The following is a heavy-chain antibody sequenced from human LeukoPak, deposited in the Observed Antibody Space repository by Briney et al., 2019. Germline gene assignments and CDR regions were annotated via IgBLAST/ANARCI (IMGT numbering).Heavy chain of an antibody. V-gene: IGHV3-66*01. Sequence: PGGSLRLSCAASGFPFSSHAMSWVRQPPGKGLEWVSVIYSGGSTYYADSVKGRFTISRDNSKNTLYLQMNSLRAEDTAVYYCARASLDTSDYYYYGMDVWGQGTTVTVSS. CDR1: GFPFSSHA. J-gene: IGHJ6*02. D-gene: IGHD1-26*01. CDR2: IYSGGST. CDR3: ARASLDTSDYYYYGMDV.